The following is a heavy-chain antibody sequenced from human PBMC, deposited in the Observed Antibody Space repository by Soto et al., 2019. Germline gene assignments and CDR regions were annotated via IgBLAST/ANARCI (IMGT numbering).Heavy chain of an antibody. CDR3: ARDRSPYSSGWYDFDF. CDR1: GYTFTSYG. CDR2: ISVYNGNT. V-gene: IGHV1-18*04. D-gene: IGHD6-19*01. Sequence: QVQLVQSGAEVKKPGASVKVSCKASGYTFTSYGISWVRQAPGQGLEWMGWISVYNGNTNYAQKMQGRVTMTTDTSTSTAYMELRSLRFDDTAVYYCARDRSPYSSGWYDFDFWGQGTLVTVSS. J-gene: IGHJ4*02.